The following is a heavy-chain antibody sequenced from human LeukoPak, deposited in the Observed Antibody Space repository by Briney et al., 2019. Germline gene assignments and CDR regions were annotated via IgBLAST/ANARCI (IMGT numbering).Heavy chain of an antibody. Sequence: PSETLSLTCTVSGGSISSGSYYWSWIRQPAGKGLEWIGRIYTSGSTNYNPSLKSRVTISVDTSKNQFSLNLSSVTAADTAVYFCARSPSGSSSRWFDPWGQGTLVTVSS. CDR1: GGSISSGSYY. CDR2: IYTSGST. V-gene: IGHV4-61*02. J-gene: IGHJ5*02. CDR3: ARSPSGSSSRWFDP. D-gene: IGHD1-26*01.